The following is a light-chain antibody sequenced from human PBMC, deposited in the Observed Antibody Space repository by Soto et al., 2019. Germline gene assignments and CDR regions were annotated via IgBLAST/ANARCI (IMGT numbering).Light chain of an antibody. J-gene: IGKJ1*01. Sequence: EVVVTQSPATVSVSPGERATLSGRVSQSVGSNLAWYQQKPGQAPRLLIYDVSSRASGSPDRFSGSGSGTDFTLTIGRLEPEDFAVYYCQQYGNSPQTFGQGTKVDIK. CDR1: QSVGSN. CDR3: QQYGNSPQT. CDR2: DVS. V-gene: IGKV3-20*01.